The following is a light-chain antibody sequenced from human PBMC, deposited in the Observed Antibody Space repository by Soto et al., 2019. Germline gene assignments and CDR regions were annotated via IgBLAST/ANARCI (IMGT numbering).Light chain of an antibody. CDR2: DVN. CDR3: TSWTTSTTMI. CDR1: SSGIGAYNF. J-gene: IGLJ2*01. V-gene: IGLV2-14*03. Sequence: QSALTQPASVSGSPGQSITISCTGTSSGIGAYNFVSWYQQHPGKAPKLMLYDVNIRPSGVSNRFSGSKSGNTASLTISGLQAEDEADYYCTSWTTSTTMIFGGGTKLTV.